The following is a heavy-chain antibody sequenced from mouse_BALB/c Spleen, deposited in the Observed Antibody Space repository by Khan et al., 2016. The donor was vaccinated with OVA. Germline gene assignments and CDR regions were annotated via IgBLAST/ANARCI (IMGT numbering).Heavy chain of an antibody. Sequence: QVQLKESGPELVRPGASVKMSCKASGYTFTSFWIHWVKQRPGQGLEWTGMIDPSKSETRLNQKFKDKATLNVDKSSNTAYMQLSRVTSEDSAVYYCARGGYGSPFAYWGQGTLVTVSA. CDR3: ARGGYGSPFAY. J-gene: IGHJ3*01. CDR1: GYTFTSFW. D-gene: IGHD1-1*01. CDR2: IDPSKSET. V-gene: IGHV1S127*01.